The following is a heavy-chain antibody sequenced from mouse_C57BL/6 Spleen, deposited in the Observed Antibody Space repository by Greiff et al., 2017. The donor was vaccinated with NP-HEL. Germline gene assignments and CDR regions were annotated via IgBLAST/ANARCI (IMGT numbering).Heavy chain of an antibody. CDR1: GFTFSSYA. D-gene: IGHD2-14*01. J-gene: IGHJ3*01. CDR2: ISDGGSYT. CDR3: ARDIDRGFAY. V-gene: IGHV5-4*01. Sequence: DVQLVESGGGLVKPGGSLKLSCAASGFTFSSYAMSWVRQTPEKRLEWVATISDGGSYTYYPDNVKGRFTISRDNAKNNLYLQMSHLKSEATAMYYCARDIDRGFAYWGQGTLVTVSA.